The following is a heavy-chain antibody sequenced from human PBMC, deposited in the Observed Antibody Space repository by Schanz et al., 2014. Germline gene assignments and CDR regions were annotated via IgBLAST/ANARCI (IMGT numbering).Heavy chain of an antibody. CDR3: ARDRDQWDGNYLDY. CDR1: GYTFTRSG. J-gene: IGHJ4*02. Sequence: QVQLVQSGGEVKTPGASVKVSCKASGYTFTRSGISWVRQAPGQGLEWMGWIGGSDGNTNFAQKFQGRVTMTTDTSTSTVYMELRSLTSDDSAVYYCARDRDQWDGNYLDYVGQGTLVTVSS. CDR2: IGGSDGNT. D-gene: IGHD1-26*01. V-gene: IGHV1-18*01.